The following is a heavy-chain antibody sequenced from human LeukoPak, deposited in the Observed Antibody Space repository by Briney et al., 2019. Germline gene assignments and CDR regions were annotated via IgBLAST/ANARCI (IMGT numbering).Heavy chain of an antibody. CDR3: ATDRERDPSVYYLV. D-gene: IGHD3-22*01. CDR1: GFTVSNNY. CDR2: LYIDGNT. V-gene: IGHV3-53*01. J-gene: IGHJ4*02. Sequence: GGSLRLSCAASGFTVSNNYMSWVRRAPGKGLEWVSVLYIDGNTYYADSVKGRFTISRDNSKNTLFLQINSLRAEDSAVYYCATDRERDPSVYYLVGGQGTLITVSS.